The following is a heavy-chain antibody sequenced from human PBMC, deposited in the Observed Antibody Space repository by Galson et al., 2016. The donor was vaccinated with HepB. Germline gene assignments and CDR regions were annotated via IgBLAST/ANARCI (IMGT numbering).Heavy chain of an antibody. CDR2: IYYSGST. J-gene: IGHJ6*02. CDR1: GGSISSYY. D-gene: IGHD3-10*01. V-gene: IGHV4-59*01. Sequence: SETLSLTCTVSGGSISSYYWSWIRQPPGKGLEWIGYIYYSGSTNYNPPLKSRVTISVDTSKNQFSLKLTSVPTADTAVYYCARTPSRGGMDVWGQGTTVTVSS. CDR3: ARTPSRGGMDV.